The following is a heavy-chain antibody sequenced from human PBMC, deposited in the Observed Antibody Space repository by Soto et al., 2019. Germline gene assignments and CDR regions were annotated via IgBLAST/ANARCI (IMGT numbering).Heavy chain of an antibody. CDR3: ARGPSYYDSSGYQALDY. J-gene: IGHJ4*02. Sequence: ASVKVSCKASGYTFTSYAMHWVRQAPGQRLEWMGWINAGNGNTKYSQKFQGRVTITRDTSASTAYMELSSLRSEDTAVYYCARGPSYYDSSGYQALDYWGQGTLVTVSS. CDR2: INAGNGNT. V-gene: IGHV1-3*01. D-gene: IGHD3-22*01. CDR1: GYTFTSYA.